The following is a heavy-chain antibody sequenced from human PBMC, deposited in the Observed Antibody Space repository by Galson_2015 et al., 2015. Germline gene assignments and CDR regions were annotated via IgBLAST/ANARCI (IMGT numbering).Heavy chain of an antibody. V-gene: IGHV3-30*18. D-gene: IGHD6-19*01. CDR2: ISYDGSSR. J-gene: IGHJ4*02. CDR3: AKDASSSSGWLDYYFDY. Sequence: SLRLSCAASGFTFSSSHMHWVRQAPGKGLEWVAIISYDGSSRYYADSVKGRFTISRDNSKNTLYLQMNSLRAEDTAVYYCAKDASSSSGWLDYYFDYWGQGTLVTVSS. CDR1: GFTFSSSH.